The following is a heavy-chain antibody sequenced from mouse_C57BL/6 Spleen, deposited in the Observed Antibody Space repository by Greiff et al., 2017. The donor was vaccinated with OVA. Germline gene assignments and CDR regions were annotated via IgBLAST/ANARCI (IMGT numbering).Heavy chain of an antibody. V-gene: IGHV3-1*01. J-gene: IGHJ1*03. CDR3: ARNWDARYVEV. CDR2: ISYSGST. D-gene: IGHD4-1*01. Sequence: EVKVVESGPGMVKPSQSLSLTCTVTGYSITSGYDWHWIRHFPGNKLEWMGYISYSGSTNYNPSLKSRISITHDTSKNHFFLKLNSVTTEDTATYSCARNWDARYVEVWGTGTTVTVSS. CDR1: GYSITSGYD.